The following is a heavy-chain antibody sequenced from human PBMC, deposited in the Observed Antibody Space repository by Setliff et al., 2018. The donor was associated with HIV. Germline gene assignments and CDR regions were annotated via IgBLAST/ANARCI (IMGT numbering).Heavy chain of an antibody. V-gene: IGHV4-39*07. Sequence: SETLSLTCTVSGGSISSSSHYWGWIRQPPGKGLEWIGSIYYSGGTYYNPSLKSRVTISVDTSKNQFSLKLSSVTAADTAVYYCARVSRGGSSPGWFDPWGQGTLVTVS. J-gene: IGHJ5*02. CDR1: GGSISSSSHY. CDR3: ARVSRGGSSPGWFDP. CDR2: IYYSGGT. D-gene: IGHD6-6*01.